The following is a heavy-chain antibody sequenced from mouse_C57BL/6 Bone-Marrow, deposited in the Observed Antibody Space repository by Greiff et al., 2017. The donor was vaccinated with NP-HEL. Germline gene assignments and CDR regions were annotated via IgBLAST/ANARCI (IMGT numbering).Heavy chain of an antibody. CDR3: ARKDYCSRSRFAY. J-gene: IGHJ3*01. Sequence: VQLQQSGPELVRPGVSVKISCKGSGYTFTDYAMHWVKQSHAKSLEWIGVISPYYGDASYNQKFKDKATMTVDKSSSTAYMELARMTSEDAAVYYCARKDYCSRSRFAYWGQGTLVTVSA. CDR1: GYTFTDYA. D-gene: IGHD1-1*01. CDR2: ISPYYGDA. V-gene: IGHV1-67*01.